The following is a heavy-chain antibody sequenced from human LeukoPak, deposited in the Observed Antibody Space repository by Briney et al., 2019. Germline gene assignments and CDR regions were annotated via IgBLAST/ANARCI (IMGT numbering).Heavy chain of an antibody. Sequence: GGSLRLSCAASGFTFSSYEMNWVRQAPGKGLEWVSYISSSASTIYYADSVKGRSTISRDNAKNSLYLQINSLRAEDTAVYYCTRDKFHYYGMDVWGQGTTVTVSS. CDR3: TRDKFHYYGMDV. CDR2: ISSSASTI. CDR1: GFTFSSYE. V-gene: IGHV3-48*03. J-gene: IGHJ6*02.